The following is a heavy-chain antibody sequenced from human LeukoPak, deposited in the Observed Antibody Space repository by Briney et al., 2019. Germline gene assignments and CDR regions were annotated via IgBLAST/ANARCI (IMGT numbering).Heavy chain of an antibody. V-gene: IGHV1-8*01. D-gene: IGHD2-15*01. Sequence: ASVKVSCKASGYTFTSYDINWVRQATGQGLEWMGRMNPNSGNTGYAQKFQGRVTMTRNTSISTAYMELSSLRSEDTAVYYCARDCSGGSCYDYWGQGTLVTVSS. CDR3: ARDCSGGSCYDY. CDR2: MNPNSGNT. J-gene: IGHJ4*02. CDR1: GYTFTSYD.